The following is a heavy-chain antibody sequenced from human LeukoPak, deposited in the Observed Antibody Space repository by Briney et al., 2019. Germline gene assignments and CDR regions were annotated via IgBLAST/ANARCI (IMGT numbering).Heavy chain of an antibody. CDR1: GFTFSNFE. CDR2: ITRSSRII. V-gene: IGHV3-48*03. CDR3: ARGSTFGGVISDF. J-gene: IGHJ4*02. Sequence: GGSLRLSCAASGFTFSNFEMNWVRQIPGKGLEWLSFITRSSRIIYYADSVKGRFTISRDNANNSLHLQMNSLRVEDTGIYFCARGSTFGGVISDFWGQGTLVTVSS. D-gene: IGHD3-16*02.